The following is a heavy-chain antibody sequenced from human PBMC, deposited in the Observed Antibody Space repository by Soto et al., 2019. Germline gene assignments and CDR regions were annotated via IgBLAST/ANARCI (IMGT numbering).Heavy chain of an antibody. CDR2: IYSGGST. CDR1: GLTAGRNY. CDR3: ARVPSFLGELGALDY. Sequence: HPGGSLRLSCAASGLTAGRNYISWVGQAPGKGLEWVSVIYSGGSTYYADSVKGRFTISRDNSKNTLYLQMNSLRAEDTAVYYCARVPSFLGELGALDYWGQGTLVTVSS. D-gene: IGHD3-16*01. J-gene: IGHJ4*02. V-gene: IGHV3-66*01.